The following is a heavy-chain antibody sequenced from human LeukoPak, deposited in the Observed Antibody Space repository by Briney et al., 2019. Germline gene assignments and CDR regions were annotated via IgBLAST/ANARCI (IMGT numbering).Heavy chain of an antibody. CDR3: VRGRGSYGWFDP. D-gene: IGHD3-10*01. CDR2: ISGDGTAR. Sequence: GGSLRLSCAASGFTSSSYWMNWVRQVPGKGLVWVSRISGDGTARNYADSVKGRFTISRDDAKNTVDLQMNSLRGEDTAVYYCVRGRGSYGWFDPWGQGTLVTVSS. J-gene: IGHJ5*02. CDR1: GFTSSSYW. V-gene: IGHV3-74*01.